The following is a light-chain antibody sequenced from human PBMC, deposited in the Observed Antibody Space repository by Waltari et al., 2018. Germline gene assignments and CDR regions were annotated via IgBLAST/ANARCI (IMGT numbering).Light chain of an antibody. J-gene: IGLJ3*02. CDR3: SSWDDSLNGPA. Sequence: QSVLTQPPSASGTPGQRVTISCSVSRSNIGNNSVNWSQQLPRTAPKLLMYNTNQRPSGVPDRFSGSRSGTSASLAISGLQSEDEGDYYCSSWDDSLNGPAFGGGTKVTVL. CDR1: RSNIGNNS. CDR2: NTN. V-gene: IGLV1-44*01.